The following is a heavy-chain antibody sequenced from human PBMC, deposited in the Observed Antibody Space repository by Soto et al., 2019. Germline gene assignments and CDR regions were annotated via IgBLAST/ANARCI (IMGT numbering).Heavy chain of an antibody. Sequence: SETLSLTCAVYGGSFSGYYWSWIRQPPGKGLEWIGGINHSGSTNYNPSLKSRVTISVDTSKNQFSLKLSSVPAADTAVYYCARQLSVSTSHYFDYWGQGTLVTVSS. CDR1: GGSFSGYY. J-gene: IGHJ4*02. V-gene: IGHV4-34*01. D-gene: IGHD3-16*01. CDR3: ARQLSVSTSHYFDY. CDR2: INHSGST.